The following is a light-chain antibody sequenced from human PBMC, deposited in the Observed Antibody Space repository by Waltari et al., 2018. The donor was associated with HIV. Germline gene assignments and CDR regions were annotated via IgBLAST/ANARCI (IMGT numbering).Light chain of an antibody. Sequence: YDLTQPPSVSVSPGQTATITCSGDKLGNKYVSWYRQRPGQSPVLVIYSDAKRPSGFPERFSGSNSGTTATLTISGTQAMDEGDYYCQAWDTTTAVFGTGTRVTVL. CDR3: QAWDTTTAV. CDR2: SDA. V-gene: IGLV3-1*01. J-gene: IGLJ1*01. CDR1: KLGNKY.